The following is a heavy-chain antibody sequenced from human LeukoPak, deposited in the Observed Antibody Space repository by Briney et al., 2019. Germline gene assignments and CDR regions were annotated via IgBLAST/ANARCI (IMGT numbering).Heavy chain of an antibody. D-gene: IGHD1-26*01. CDR3: ARAVGGYHFDN. CDR1: GFAFSTYS. Sequence: PGGSLRLSCAASGFAFSTYSMNWVRQAPGKGLEWVSYISSSSSTKYYADSVKGRFTISRDNAKDSLYLQMHSLRDEDTAVYYCARAVGGYHFDNWGQGTLVTVSS. J-gene: IGHJ4*02. V-gene: IGHV3-48*02. CDR2: ISSSSSTK.